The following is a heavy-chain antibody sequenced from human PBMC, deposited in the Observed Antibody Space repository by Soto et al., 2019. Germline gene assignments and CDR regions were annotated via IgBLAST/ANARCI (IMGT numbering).Heavy chain of an antibody. D-gene: IGHD2-21*01. J-gene: IGHJ4*01. CDR1: GDSVSSNNIA. V-gene: IGHV6-1*01. CDR2: TYYRSKWYN. Sequence: QVQLQQSGPGLVKPSQTLSLTCAVSGDSVSSNNIAWNWLRQSPCRGLEWLGRTYYRSKWYNEYAVSVRSRITIHLDTSKNQFSLQLNSVTPEDTAVYYCARGLWSTFDYWGHGAQVPVAS. CDR3: ARGLWSTFDY.